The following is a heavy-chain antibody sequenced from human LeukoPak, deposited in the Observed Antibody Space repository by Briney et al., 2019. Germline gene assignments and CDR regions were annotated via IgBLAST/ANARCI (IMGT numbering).Heavy chain of an antibody. CDR1: GGSFSGCY. D-gene: IGHD3-9*01. V-gene: IGHV4-34*01. CDR2: INHSGST. CDR3: ARASRHYDILTGYYSGNFDY. Sequence: SETLSLTCAVYGGSFSGCYWNWIRQPPGKGLEWIGEINHSGSTKYNPSLKSRVTISVDTSKNQFSLKLSSVTAADTAVYYCARASRHYDILTGYYSGNFDYWGQGTLVTVSS. J-gene: IGHJ4*02.